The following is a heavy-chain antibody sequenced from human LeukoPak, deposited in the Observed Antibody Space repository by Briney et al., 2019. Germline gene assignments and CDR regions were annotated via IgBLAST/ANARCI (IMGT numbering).Heavy chain of an antibody. CDR2: IYYSGST. V-gene: IGHV4-59*01. J-gene: IGHJ5*02. CDR3: ARDSSGYCSGGSCLQNWFDP. CDR1: GGSISSYY. Sequence: SETLSLTCTVSGGSISSYYWSWLRQPPGKGLEWVGYIYYSGSTNYNPYLKSRVTISVDTSKNKFSLKLSSVTAADTAVYYCARDSSGYCSGGSCLQNWFDPWGQGTLVTVSS. D-gene: IGHD2-15*01.